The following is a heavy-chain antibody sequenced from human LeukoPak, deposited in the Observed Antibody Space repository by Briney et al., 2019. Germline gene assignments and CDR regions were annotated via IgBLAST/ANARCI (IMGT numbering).Heavy chain of an antibody. CDR2: IYHSGST. CDR1: GYSISSGYF. V-gene: IGHV4-38-2*02. D-gene: IGHD2-21*02. J-gene: IGHJ5*02. Sequence: SETLSLTCTVSGYSISSGYFWAWIRHPPGKGLAWIGSIYHSGSTYYNPSLKSRVTISVDTSKNQISLKLSSLTAADTAVYYCARSLGVVTAILNWFDPWGQGTLVTVSS. CDR3: ARSLGVVTAILNWFDP.